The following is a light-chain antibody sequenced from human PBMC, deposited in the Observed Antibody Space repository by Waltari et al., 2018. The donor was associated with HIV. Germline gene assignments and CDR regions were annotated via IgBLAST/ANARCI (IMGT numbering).Light chain of an antibody. CDR2: DTS. Sequence: VVLTQSPGALSLSPGETATLSCRASKSLSRLAWYQHKPGQAPRLVIYDTSIRATGIPDRFSGDGSRTDFTLTISRLEPEDFAVYYCQQYNSSPLTFGGGTKVEIK. V-gene: IGKV3-20*01. CDR1: KSLSR. J-gene: IGKJ4*01. CDR3: QQYNSSPLT.